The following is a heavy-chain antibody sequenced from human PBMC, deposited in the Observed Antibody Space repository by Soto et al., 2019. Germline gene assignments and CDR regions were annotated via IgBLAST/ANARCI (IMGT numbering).Heavy chain of an antibody. J-gene: IGHJ6*02. D-gene: IGHD1-1*01. CDR2: IGGGGGGT. V-gene: IGHV3-23*01. CDR1: GFTFSTYA. Sequence: PGGSLRLSCAASGFTFSTYAMSWVRRAPGKGLEWVSAIGGGGGGTYYADSVKGRFTISRDNSKTTLYLQMNSLRDEDTAVYYCARGVQGYYGMDVRGQGTTVTVSS. CDR3: ARGVQGYYGMDV.